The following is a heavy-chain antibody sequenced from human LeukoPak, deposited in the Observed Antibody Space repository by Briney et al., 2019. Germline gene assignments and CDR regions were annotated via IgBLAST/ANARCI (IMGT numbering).Heavy chain of an antibody. D-gene: IGHD1-26*01. CDR3: ARDRGGSYVY. CDR2: IYTSGST. J-gene: IGHJ4*02. CDR1: GGSISSSSYY. V-gene: IGHV4-39*07. Sequence: PSETLSLTCTVSGGSISSSSYYWGWIRQPPGKGLEWIGRIYTSGSTNYNPSLKSRVTMSVDTSKNQFSLKLSSVTAADTAVYYCARDRGGSYVYWGQGTLVTVSS.